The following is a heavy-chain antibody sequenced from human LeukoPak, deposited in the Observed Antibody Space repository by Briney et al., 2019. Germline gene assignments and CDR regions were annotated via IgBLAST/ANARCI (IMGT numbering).Heavy chain of an antibody. D-gene: IGHD3-10*01. V-gene: IGHV1-69*05. CDR2: IIPIFGTA. CDR1: GGTFSSYA. Sequence: GASVKVSCKASGGTFSSYAISWVRQAPGQGLEWMGGIIPIFGTANYAQKFQGRVTITTDESTSTAYMELSSLRSEDTAVYYCARSPAYGSGSEFDYWGQGTLVTVSS. CDR3: ARSPAYGSGSEFDY. J-gene: IGHJ4*02.